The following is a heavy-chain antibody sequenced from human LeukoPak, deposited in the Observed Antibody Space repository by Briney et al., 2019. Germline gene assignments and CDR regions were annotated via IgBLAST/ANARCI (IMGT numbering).Heavy chain of an antibody. V-gene: IGHV3-9*01. CDR2: ISWNSGSI. CDR1: GFTVSSNY. Sequence: PGGSLRLSCAAPGFTVSSNYMSWVRQAPGKGLEWVSGISWNSGSIDYADSVKGRFTISRDNAKNSLYLQMNSLRVEDTAFYYCAKDNRRHYTSGPNPDSLHWGQGALVTVSS. D-gene: IGHD6-19*01. J-gene: IGHJ4*02. CDR3: AKDNRRHYTSGPNPDSLH.